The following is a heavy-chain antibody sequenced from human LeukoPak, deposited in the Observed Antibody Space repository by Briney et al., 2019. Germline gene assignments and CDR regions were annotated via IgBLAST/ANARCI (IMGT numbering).Heavy chain of an antibody. J-gene: IGHJ4*02. CDR1: GFTVSSNY. D-gene: IGHD6-13*01. CDR3: ARSDSWYEAFDY. CDR2: IYGGGST. Sequence: PGGSLRLSCAASGFTVSSNYMSWVRQAPGKGLEWVSVIYGGGSTYYADSVKGRFTISRDNSKNTLYLQMNSLRAEDTAVYYCARSDSWYEAFDYWGQGTLVTVSS. V-gene: IGHV3-53*01.